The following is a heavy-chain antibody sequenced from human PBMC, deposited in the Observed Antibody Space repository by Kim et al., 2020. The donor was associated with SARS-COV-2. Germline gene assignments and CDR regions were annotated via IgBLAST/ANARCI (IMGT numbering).Heavy chain of an antibody. J-gene: IGHJ6*02. CDR2: IYPCDSDT. CDR1: GYSFTSYW. CDR3: ARHRYSSSWPYYYYGMDV. D-gene: IGHD6-13*01. Sequence: GESLKISCKGSGYSFTSYWIGWVRQMPGKGLEWMGIIYPCDSDTRYSPSFQGQVTISADKSISTAYLQWSSLKASDTAMYYCARHRYSSSWPYYYYGMDVWGQGTTVTVSS. V-gene: IGHV5-51*01.